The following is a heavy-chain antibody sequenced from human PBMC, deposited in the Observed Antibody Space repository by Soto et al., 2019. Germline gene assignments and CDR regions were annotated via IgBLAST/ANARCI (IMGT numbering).Heavy chain of an antibody. CDR2: IIPTFGTA. D-gene: IGHD2-21*02. V-gene: IGHV1-69*13. CDR1: GGTFSSYA. CDR3: ARDSACGGDCYNYYYYGMVV. J-gene: IGHJ6*02. Sequence: SVKVSCKASGGTFSSYAISWLRQSPGQGLEWMGGIIPTFGTANYAQKFQGRVTVTADESTSTAYMELSSLRSEDTAVYYCARDSACGGDCYNYYYYGMVVWGQGTTVTVSS.